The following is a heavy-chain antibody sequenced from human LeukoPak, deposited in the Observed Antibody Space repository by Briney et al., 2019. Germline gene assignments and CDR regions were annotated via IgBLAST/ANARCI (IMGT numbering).Heavy chain of an antibody. V-gene: IGHV3-30-3*01. Sequence: PGGSLRLSCAASGFTFSSYAMHWVRQAPGKGLEWVAVISYDGSNKYYADSVKGRFTISRDNSKNTLYLQMNSLRAEDTAVYYCARDSLLWFGELFPQRNFDCWGQGTLVIVSS. D-gene: IGHD3-10*01. CDR3: ARDSLLWFGELFPQRNFDC. CDR1: GFTFSSYA. J-gene: IGHJ4*02. CDR2: ISYDGSNK.